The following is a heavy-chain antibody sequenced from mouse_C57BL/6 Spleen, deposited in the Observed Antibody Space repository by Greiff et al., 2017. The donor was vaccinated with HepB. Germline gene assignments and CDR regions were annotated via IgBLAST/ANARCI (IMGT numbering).Heavy chain of an antibody. CDR2: FYPGSGSI. CDR1: GYTFTEYT. Sequence: VQLQQSGAELVKPGASVKLSCKASGYTFTEYTIHWVKQRSGQGLEWIGWFYPGSGSIKYNEKFKDKATLTADKSSSTVYMELSRLTSEDSAVYFCARHEEGYYYGSILYYFDYWGQGTTLTVSS. D-gene: IGHD1-1*01. CDR3: ARHEEGYYYGSILYYFDY. V-gene: IGHV1-62-2*01. J-gene: IGHJ2*01.